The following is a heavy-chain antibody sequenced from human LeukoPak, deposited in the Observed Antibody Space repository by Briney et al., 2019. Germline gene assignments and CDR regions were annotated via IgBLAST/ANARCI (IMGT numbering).Heavy chain of an antibody. V-gene: IGHV3-43*01. J-gene: IGHJ4*02. CDR1: GFTFNGYT. Sequence: GGSLRLSCAASGFTFNGYTMHWVRQAPGKGLEWVSLISWNGVSTYHADSVKGRFTISRDNSKSSLYLQMNSLRTEDTALYYCARDLHGGIDYWGQGTLVTVSS. CDR3: ARDLHGGIDY. CDR2: ISWNGVST.